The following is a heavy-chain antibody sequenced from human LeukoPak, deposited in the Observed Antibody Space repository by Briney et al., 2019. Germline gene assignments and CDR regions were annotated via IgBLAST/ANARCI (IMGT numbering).Heavy chain of an antibody. V-gene: IGHV3-64D*06. J-gene: IGHJ4*01. CDR1: GFTFSTYV. CDR3: VRGTGY. CDR2: ISSNGDNT. Sequence: GGSLRLSCSVSGFTFSTYVMHWVRQAPGEGLEYVSAISSNGDNTYYADSVKGRCTISRDNSKNTLYLQMSSLRADDTAVYYCVRGTGYWGPGNLVTVSS.